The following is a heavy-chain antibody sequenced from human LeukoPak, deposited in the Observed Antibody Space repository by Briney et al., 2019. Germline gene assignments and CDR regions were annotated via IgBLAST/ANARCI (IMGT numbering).Heavy chain of an antibody. D-gene: IGHD3-3*01. CDR1: GGSISSYY. Sequence: SETLSLTCTVSGGSISSYYWSWIRQPPGKGLEWIGYIYYSGSTNYNPSLKSRVTISVDTSKNQFSLKLSSVTAADTAVYYCARGSDYDFWSGYWYFDYWGQGTLVTFSS. J-gene: IGHJ4*02. CDR3: ARGSDYDFWSGYWYFDY. V-gene: IGHV4-59*01. CDR2: IYYSGST.